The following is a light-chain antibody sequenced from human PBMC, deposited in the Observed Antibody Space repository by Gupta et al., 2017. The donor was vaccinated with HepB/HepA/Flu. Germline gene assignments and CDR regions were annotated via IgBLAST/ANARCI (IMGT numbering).Light chain of an antibody. Sequence: SSVLTQPPSVSVAPGKTARITCGGNNIGSKSVHWYQQKPGQAPVLGIYYDSDRPSGIPEGFFCSNSGNNANPNIRRVQAGDGADYFLPVWDSKKDHFGFGTGTKVTVL. CDR3: PVWDSKKDHFG. CDR1: NIGSKS. CDR2: YDS. V-gene: IGLV3-21*04. J-gene: IGLJ1*01.